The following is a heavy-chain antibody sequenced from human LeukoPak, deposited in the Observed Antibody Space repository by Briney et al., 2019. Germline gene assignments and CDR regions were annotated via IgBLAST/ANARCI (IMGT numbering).Heavy chain of an antibody. D-gene: IGHD2-21*02. CDR1: GGSISSYY. Sequence: PSETQSLTCAVSGGSISSYYWSWIRQPPGKGLEWIGYIYYSGSTNYNPSLKSRVTISVDTSKNQFSLKLSSVTAADTAVYYCARDYGEVTFDYWGQGTLVTVSS. CDR3: ARDYGEVTFDY. J-gene: IGHJ4*02. V-gene: IGHV4-59*01. CDR2: IYYSGST.